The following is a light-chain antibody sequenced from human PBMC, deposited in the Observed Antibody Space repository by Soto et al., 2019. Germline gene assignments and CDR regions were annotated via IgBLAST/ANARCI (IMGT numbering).Light chain of an antibody. CDR2: GAS. CDR1: QSVSSSY. CDR3: QQYGRSPPYT. Sequence: EIVLTQSPGTLSLSPGERATLSCRASQSVSSSYLAWYQQKPGQAPRLLIYGASSRATGIPERFSGSGSGTDFTLTISRLEPEDFAVYFCQQYGRSPPYTFGQGTKVEI. V-gene: IGKV3-20*01. J-gene: IGKJ2*01.